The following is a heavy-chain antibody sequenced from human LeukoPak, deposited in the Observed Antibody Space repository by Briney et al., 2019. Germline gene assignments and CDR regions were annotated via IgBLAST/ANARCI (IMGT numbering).Heavy chain of an antibody. CDR1: GFTFSSYA. D-gene: IGHD5-12*01. CDR3: ARVGYSGYEDWFDP. J-gene: IGHJ5*02. CDR2: VSTDGGST. Sequence: GGSLRLSCSASGFTFSSYAMHWVRQAPGKGLEYVSSVSTDGGSTYYADSVKGRFTISRDNAKNSLYPQMNSLRDEDTAVYYCARVGYSGYEDWFDPWGQGTLVTVSS. V-gene: IGHV3-64*04.